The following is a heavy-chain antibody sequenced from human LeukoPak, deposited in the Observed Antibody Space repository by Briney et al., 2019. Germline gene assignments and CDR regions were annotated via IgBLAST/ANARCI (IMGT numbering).Heavy chain of an antibody. V-gene: IGHV3-23*01. CDR1: GFTFSSYD. CDR3: ARQPTRDLRAAYFQH. D-gene: IGHD2-2*01. Sequence: GGSLRLSCAASGFTFSSYDMSWVRQAPGKGLEWVSAISGSGYSTYYADSVKGRFTISRDNSKNTLYLQMNSLRAEDTAVYYCARQPTRDLRAAYFQHWGQGTLVTVSS. CDR2: ISGSGYST. J-gene: IGHJ1*01.